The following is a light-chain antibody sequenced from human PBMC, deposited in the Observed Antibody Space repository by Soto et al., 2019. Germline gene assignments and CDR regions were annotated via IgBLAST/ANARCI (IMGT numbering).Light chain of an antibody. J-gene: IGLJ3*02. V-gene: IGLV2-14*01. CDR3: NSYTSSSTRV. Sequence: QSALTQPASVSGSPGQPITISCTGTSSDVGGYNYVSWYQQHPGKVPKLMIYEVSKRPSGVSNRFSGSKSGNTASLTISGLQAEDEADYYCNSYTSSSTRVFGGGTKLTVL. CDR2: EVS. CDR1: SSDVGGYNY.